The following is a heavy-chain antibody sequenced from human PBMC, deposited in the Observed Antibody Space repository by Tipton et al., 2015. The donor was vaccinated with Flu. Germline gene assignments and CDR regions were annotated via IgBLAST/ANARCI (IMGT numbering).Heavy chain of an antibody. CDR3: VREKDSSGSEYFQH. CDR2: INHRGST. V-gene: IGHV4-34*01. J-gene: IGHJ1*01. Sequence: TLSLTCAVYGGSFSGYYWSWIRRPPGKGLEYIGEINHRGSTNYNPSLKSRVTISVDTSKNQFSLKLTYVTAADTAVYYCVREKDSSGSEYFQHWGQGTLVTVSS. D-gene: IGHD6-19*01. CDR1: GGSFSGYY.